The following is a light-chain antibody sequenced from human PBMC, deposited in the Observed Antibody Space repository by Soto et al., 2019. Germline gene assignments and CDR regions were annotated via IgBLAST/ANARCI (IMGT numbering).Light chain of an antibody. J-gene: IGKJ4*01. Sequence: EIVLTQSPVTLSLSPGERATLSCRASQSVRTYLAWYQVKPGQAPRLLIYDASRRASGVPARFSGSGSGTEFTLTISGLQSDDFAVYYCQHYMTWPLTFGGGTRVEI. CDR3: QHYMTWPLT. V-gene: IGKV3D-15*01. CDR1: QSVRTY. CDR2: DAS.